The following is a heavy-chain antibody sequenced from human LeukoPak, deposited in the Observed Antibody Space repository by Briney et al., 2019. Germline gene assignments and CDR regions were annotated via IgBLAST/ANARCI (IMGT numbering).Heavy chain of an antibody. V-gene: IGHV3-11*06. J-gene: IGHJ4*02. CDR1: GFTFSDYY. CDR2: ISSTNSYT. D-gene: IGHD5-18*01. Sequence: GGSLRLSCAASGFTFSDYYMTWIRQAPGKGLEWLPYISSTNSYTNYADSVEGRFTISRDNAKNSLYLQMNSLRAEDTAVYYCARGGIQLWFNYWGQGTLVTVSS. CDR3: ARGGIQLWFNY.